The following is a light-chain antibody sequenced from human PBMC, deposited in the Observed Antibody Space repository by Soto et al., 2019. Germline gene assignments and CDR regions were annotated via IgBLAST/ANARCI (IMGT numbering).Light chain of an antibody. V-gene: IGLV2-14*03. Sequence: QSVLTQPASVSGSPGQSITISCTGTSSDVGGYNYVSWYQHHPGKAPKLMIYDVSDRPSGVSNRFSGSKSGNTASLTISGPQAEDEAEYYCSSYTSSSSYVFGTGTQLTVL. CDR2: DVS. CDR1: SSDVGGYNY. CDR3: SSYTSSSSYV. J-gene: IGLJ1*01.